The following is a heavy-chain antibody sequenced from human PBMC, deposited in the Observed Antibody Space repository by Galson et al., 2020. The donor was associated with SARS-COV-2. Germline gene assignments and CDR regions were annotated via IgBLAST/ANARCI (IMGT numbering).Heavy chain of an antibody. CDR1: GFTFNSYA. D-gene: IGHD5-12*01. Sequence: TGGSLRLSCAASGFTFNSYAMHWVRQAPGKGLEWVAVISYDGSNKYYADSVKGRFTISRDNSKNTLYLQMNSLRAEDTAVYYCARVYSGSYFGAFDYWGQGTLVTVSS. CDR3: ARVYSGSYFGAFDY. CDR2: ISYDGSNK. V-gene: IGHV3-30-3*01. J-gene: IGHJ4*02.